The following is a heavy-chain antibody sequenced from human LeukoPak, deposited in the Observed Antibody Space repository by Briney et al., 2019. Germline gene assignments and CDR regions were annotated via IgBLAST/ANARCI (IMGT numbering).Heavy chain of an antibody. Sequence: GGSLRLSCAASGFTVSSNYMSWVRQAPGKGLEWVSVIYSGGSTYYADSVKGRFTISRDNSKNTLYLQMNSLRAEDTAVYYCAKAYYYGSGSYYMGWYYMDVWGKGTTVTVSS. CDR1: GFTVSSNY. CDR3: AKAYYYGSGSYYMGWYYMDV. V-gene: IGHV3-53*01. J-gene: IGHJ6*03. CDR2: IYSGGST. D-gene: IGHD3-10*01.